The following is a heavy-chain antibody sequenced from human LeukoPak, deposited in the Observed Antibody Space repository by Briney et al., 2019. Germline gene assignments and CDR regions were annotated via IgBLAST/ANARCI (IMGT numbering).Heavy chain of an antibody. CDR1: GGSFSGYY. CDR2: INHSGST. Sequence: SETLSLTCAVYGGSFSGYYWSWTRQPPGKGLEWIGEINHSGSTNYNPSLKSRVTISVDTSKNQFSLKLSSVTAADTAVYYCARSYYKVWYFDLWGRGTLVTVSS. V-gene: IGHV4-34*01. J-gene: IGHJ2*01. D-gene: IGHD3-10*01. CDR3: ARSYYKVWYFDL.